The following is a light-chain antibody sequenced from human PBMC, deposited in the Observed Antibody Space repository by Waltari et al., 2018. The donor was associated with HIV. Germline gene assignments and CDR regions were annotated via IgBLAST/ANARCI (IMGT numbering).Light chain of an antibody. Sequence: QSGLRQPPSTSRPPGQRVVISCSGSRSNVGKNHVSWFQQLPGAAPRLLIYRNDRRPSGVPDRFTAAKSGTSASLVISGLRSDDEADYFCASWDDALSSWLFGGGTKLTVL. CDR1: RSNVGKNH. CDR3: ASWDDALSSWL. V-gene: IGLV1-47*01. CDR2: RND. J-gene: IGLJ6*01.